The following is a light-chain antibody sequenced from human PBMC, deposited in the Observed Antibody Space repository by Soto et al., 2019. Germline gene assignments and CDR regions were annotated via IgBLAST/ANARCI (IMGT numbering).Light chain of an antibody. CDR2: DVS. CDR3: SSYTSSSTLV. CDR1: SSDVGVHDY. J-gene: IGLJ1*01. V-gene: IGLV2-14*01. Sequence: QSARTQPPSMPGSPRQSITISCTGTSSDVGVHDYVSWYQPQPGKAPKLMIYDVSNRPSGVSNRFPGSKSGNTASLTISGLQAEDEADYYCSSYTSSSTLVFGTGTKVTVL.